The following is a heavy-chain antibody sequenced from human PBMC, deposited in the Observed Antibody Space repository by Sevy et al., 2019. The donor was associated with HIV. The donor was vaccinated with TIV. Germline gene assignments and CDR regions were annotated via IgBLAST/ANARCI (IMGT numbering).Heavy chain of an antibody. V-gene: IGHV4-38-2*02. CDR3: ARGESYSGGGGYCSGGSCYSGLWFDP. Sequence: SETLSLTCTVSGYSISSGYYWGWIRQPPGKGLEWIGSIYHSGSTYYNPSLKSRVTISVDTSKNQFSLKLSSVTDADTAVYYCARGESYSGGGGYCSGGSCYSGLWFDPWGQGTLVTVSS. D-gene: IGHD2-15*01. CDR2: IYHSGST. CDR1: GYSISSGYY. J-gene: IGHJ5*02.